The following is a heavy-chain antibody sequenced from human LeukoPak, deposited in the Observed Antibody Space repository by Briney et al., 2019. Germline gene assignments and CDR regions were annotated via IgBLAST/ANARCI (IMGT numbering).Heavy chain of an antibody. V-gene: IGHV1-2*02. CDR1: GYTFTGYY. CDR3: ARAFIGGVIVDY. CDR2: INPNSGGT. D-gene: IGHD3-16*02. Sequence: ASVKVSCKASGYTFTGYYMHWVRQAPGQGLEWMGWINPNSGGTNYAQKFQGRVTMTRDTSISTAYMELSRLRPDDTAVYYCARAFIGGVIVDYWGQGTLVTVSS. J-gene: IGHJ4*02.